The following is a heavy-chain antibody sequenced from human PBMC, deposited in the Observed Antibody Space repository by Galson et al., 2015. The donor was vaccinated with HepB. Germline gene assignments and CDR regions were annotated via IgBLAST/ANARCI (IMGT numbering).Heavy chain of an antibody. J-gene: IGHJ4*02. CDR1: GFTVSSNY. CDR3: ARMPEWGAPVVY. Sequence: LRLSCAASGFTVSSNYMSWVRQAPGKGLEWVSVIYSGGSTYYADSVKGRFTISRDNSKNTLYLQMNSLRAEDTAVYYCARMPEWGAPVVYWGQGTLVTVSS. D-gene: IGHD1-26*01. V-gene: IGHV3-53*01. CDR2: IYSGGST.